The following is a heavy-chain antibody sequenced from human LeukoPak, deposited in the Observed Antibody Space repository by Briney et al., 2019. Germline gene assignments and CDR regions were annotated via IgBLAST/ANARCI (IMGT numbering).Heavy chain of an antibody. CDR3: AKDLRYYDSSGYSDY. J-gene: IGHJ4*02. D-gene: IGHD3-22*01. Sequence: GGSLRLSCAASGFTFSSYGMHWVRQAPGKGLEWVAVISYDGSNKYYADSVKGRFTISRDNSKNTLYLQMNSLRAEDMAVCYCAKDLRYYDSSGYSDYWGQGTLVTVSS. V-gene: IGHV3-30*18. CDR1: GFTFSSYG. CDR2: ISYDGSNK.